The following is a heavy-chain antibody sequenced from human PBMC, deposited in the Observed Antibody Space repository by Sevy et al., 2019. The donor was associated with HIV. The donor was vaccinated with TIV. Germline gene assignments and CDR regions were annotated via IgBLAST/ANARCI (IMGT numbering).Heavy chain of an antibody. CDR2: IARNSYEAYGGTT. CDR3: TRGLATADTPEYYFDY. Sequence: GGSLRLSCTTSGFTFDDYAMSWFRQAPGQGLEWVAFIARNSYEAYGGTTDYAASVKGRFIISRDDSNSVAYLQMNSLKTEDTAVYYCTRGLATADTPEYYFDYWGQGTLVTVSS. D-gene: IGHD5-12*01. J-gene: IGHJ4*02. V-gene: IGHV3-49*03. CDR1: GFTFDDYA.